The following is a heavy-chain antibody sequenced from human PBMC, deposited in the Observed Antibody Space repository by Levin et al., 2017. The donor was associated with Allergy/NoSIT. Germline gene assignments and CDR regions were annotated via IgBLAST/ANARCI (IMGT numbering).Heavy chain of an antibody. D-gene: IGHD3-10*01. CDR1: GFTFSSYD. CDR3: ARDRYYGSGSQYYFDY. Sequence: GGSLRLSCAASGFTFSSYDMNWVRQAPGKGLEWVSYITSSSGTINYADSVKGRFTISRDNAKNSLYLQMNSLMPEDTAVYYGARDRYYGSGSQYYFDYWGQGTLVTVSS. V-gene: IGHV3-48*01. J-gene: IGHJ4*02. CDR2: ITSSSGTI.